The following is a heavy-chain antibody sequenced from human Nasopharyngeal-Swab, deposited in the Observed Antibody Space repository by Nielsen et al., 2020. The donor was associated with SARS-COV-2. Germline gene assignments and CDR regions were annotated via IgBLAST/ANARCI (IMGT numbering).Heavy chain of an antibody. J-gene: IGHJ4*02. CDR1: EFTFRTYA. CDR3: AKGSYYPSYYFDY. D-gene: IGHD1-26*01. CDR2: ITASGGKT. V-gene: IGHV3-23*01. Sequence: GGSLRLSCAASEFTFRTYAMSWVRQAPGKGLEWVSGITASGGKTYYADSVKGRFTLSRDSSKSTLYLQMSSLRAEDTAVYYCAKGSYYPSYYFDYWGQGALVSVSS.